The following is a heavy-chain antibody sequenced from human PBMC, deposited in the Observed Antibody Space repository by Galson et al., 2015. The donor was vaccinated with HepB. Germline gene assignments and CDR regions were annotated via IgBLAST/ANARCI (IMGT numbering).Heavy chain of an antibody. CDR1: GYSFINYW. CDR2: IYPGDSDT. Sequence: QSGAEVKKPGESLKISCKGSGYSFINYWIGWVRQMPGKGLECMGIIYPGDSDTRYSPSFQGQVTISVDKSISSAYLQWSTLKASDTPMYYCASLGTTSATADAFDIWGQGTTVTVSS. J-gene: IGHJ3*02. V-gene: IGHV5-51*01. D-gene: IGHD1-1*01. CDR3: ASLGTTSATADAFDI.